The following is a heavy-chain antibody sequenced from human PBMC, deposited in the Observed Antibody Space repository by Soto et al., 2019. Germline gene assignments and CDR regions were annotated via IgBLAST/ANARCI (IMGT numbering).Heavy chain of an antibody. CDR1: GGSVSTGDHY. CDR3: PSYYDSSGPPYDH. CDR2: IYYSGTT. J-gene: IGHJ4*02. D-gene: IGHD3-22*01. Sequence: PSETLSLTCTVSGGSVSTGDHYWSWIRQPPGRGLEWIGYIYYSGTTYYNPSLKSRVFMSVDTSRNQFSLKLSSVTAADTAVYSCPSYYDSSGPPYDHWGQGILVPVYS. V-gene: IGHV4-30-4*01.